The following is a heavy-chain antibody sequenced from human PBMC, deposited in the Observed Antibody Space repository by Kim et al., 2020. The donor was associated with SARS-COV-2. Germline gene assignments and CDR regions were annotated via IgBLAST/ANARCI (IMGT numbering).Heavy chain of an antibody. CDR2: IYYSGST. J-gene: IGHJ4*02. D-gene: IGHD5-18*01. CDR3: ARSPSTSDSYGYGY. V-gene: IGHV4-59*13. CDR1: GGSISSYY. Sequence: SETLSLTCTVSGGSISSYYWSRIRQPQGKGLEWIGYIYYSGSTNYNPSLKSRVTISVDTSKNQFSLKLSSVTAADTAVYYCARSPSTSDSYGYGYWGQGTLVSVSS.